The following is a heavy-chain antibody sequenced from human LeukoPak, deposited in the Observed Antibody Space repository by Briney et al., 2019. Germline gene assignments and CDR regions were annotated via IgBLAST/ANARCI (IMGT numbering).Heavy chain of an antibody. CDR2: IYYSGST. V-gene: IGHV4-31*03. CDR1: GVSISSGGYY. J-gene: IGHJ4*02. Sequence: KSSETLSLTCTVSGVSISSGGYYWSWIRQHPGKGLEWIGYIYYSGSTYYNPSLKSRITISVDTSKNQSSLTLSSVTAADTAVYYCASLDYGDYYFDYWGQGTLVTVSS. CDR3: ASLDYGDYYFDY. D-gene: IGHD4-17*01.